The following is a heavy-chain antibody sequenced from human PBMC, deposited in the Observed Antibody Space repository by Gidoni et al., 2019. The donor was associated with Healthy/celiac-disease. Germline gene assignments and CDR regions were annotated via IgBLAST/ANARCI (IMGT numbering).Heavy chain of an antibody. CDR2: IVVGSGNT. CDR3: AADMYYDSSGYYNDY. V-gene: IGHV1-58*02. Sequence: QMQLVQSGPEVKKPGTSVKVSCKASGFTFTRSAMQWVRQARGQSLEWIGWIVVGSGNTKYAQKLQERVTITRDMSTSTAYMELSSLRSEDTAVYYCAADMYYDSSGYYNDYWGQGTLVTVSS. J-gene: IGHJ4*02. D-gene: IGHD3-22*01. CDR1: GFTFTRSA.